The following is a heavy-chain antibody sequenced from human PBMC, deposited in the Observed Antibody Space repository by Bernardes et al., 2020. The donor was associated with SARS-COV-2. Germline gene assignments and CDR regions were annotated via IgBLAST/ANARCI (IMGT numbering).Heavy chain of an antibody. Sequence: GGYLRLSCASSEFTFSNYCMSWVRQGPGKGLECVANIKEDGSEKFYVDSVKGRFTISRDNPKNSVYLQMNSLRAEDTAVYYCARHYDFSRYGMDVWGQGTMVTVSS. D-gene: IGHD3-3*01. CDR1: EFTFSNYC. CDR3: ARHYDFSRYGMDV. V-gene: IGHV3-7*01. J-gene: IGHJ6*02. CDR2: IKEDGSEK.